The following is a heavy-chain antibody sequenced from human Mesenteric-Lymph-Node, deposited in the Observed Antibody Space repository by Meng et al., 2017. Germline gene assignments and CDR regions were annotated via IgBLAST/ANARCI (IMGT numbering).Heavy chain of an antibody. CDR1: GFTFSSYG. Sequence: GESLKISCAASGFTFSSYGMHWVRQAPGKGLEWVAAIWYDGSNKYYADSVKGRFTISRDNSKNTLYLQMNSLRAEDTAVYYCARDSNDFVPADYWGQGTLVTVSS. V-gene: IGHV3-33*01. J-gene: IGHJ4*02. CDR2: IWYDGSNK. D-gene: IGHD6-6*01. CDR3: ARDSNDFVPADY.